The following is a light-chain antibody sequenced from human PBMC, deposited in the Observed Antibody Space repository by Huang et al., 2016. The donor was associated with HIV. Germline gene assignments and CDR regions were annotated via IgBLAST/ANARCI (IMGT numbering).Light chain of an antibody. CDR2: GSS. CDR1: QFVSSN. V-gene: IGKV3D-15*01. CDR3: QQYNGWPLT. J-gene: IGKJ4*01. Sequence: EVVLTQSPVTLSVSPGETATLSCRASQFVSSNIAWYQQKPGQAPRLLMYGSSTRATGIPVRFSGSWSGTELTLTISNLQSEDFAVYYCQQYNGWPLTFGGGTKVEIK.